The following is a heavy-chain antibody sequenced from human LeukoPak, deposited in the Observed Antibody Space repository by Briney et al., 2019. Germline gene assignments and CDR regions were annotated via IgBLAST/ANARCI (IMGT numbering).Heavy chain of an antibody. D-gene: IGHD6-13*01. Sequence: ASVKVSCKASGYTFTSYDINWVRQATGQGLEWMGWISAYNGNTNYAQKLQGRVTMTTDTSTSTAYMELRSLRSDDTAVYYCARGREQLPHAFDIWGQGTMVTVSS. CDR3: ARGREQLPHAFDI. CDR1: GYTFTSYD. CDR2: ISAYNGNT. J-gene: IGHJ3*02. V-gene: IGHV1-18*01.